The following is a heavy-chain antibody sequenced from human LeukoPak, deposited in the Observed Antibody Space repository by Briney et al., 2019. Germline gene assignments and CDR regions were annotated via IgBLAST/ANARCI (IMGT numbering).Heavy chain of an antibody. Sequence: GGSLRLSCAASGFTFTNYWMSWVRQAPGKGLELVANIKQDRSEKYYVDSVKGRFTISRDNAKNSLYLQMNSLRAEDTAVYYCASGSYEFDPWDQGTLVTVSS. CDR1: GFTFTNYW. D-gene: IGHD1-26*01. CDR3: ASGSYEFDP. CDR2: IKQDRSEK. J-gene: IGHJ5*02. V-gene: IGHV3-7*01.